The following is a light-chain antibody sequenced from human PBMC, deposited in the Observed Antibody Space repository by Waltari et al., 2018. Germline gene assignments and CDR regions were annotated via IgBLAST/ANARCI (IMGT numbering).Light chain of an antibody. CDR1: NLGKQN. CDR3: QVWDSTSEHRV. Sequence: SYELTQAPSLSVSPGQTARITCGGNNLGKQNVHCDQQKPPQAPIVVMYYNSERPSGIPGRFSGSKSGDTATLTISGAEAGDEADYYCQVWDSTSEHRVFGGGTRLTVL. CDR2: YNS. J-gene: IGLJ2*01. V-gene: IGLV3-21*01.